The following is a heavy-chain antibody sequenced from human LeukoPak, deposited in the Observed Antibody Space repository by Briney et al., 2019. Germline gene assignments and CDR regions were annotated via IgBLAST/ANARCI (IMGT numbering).Heavy chain of an antibody. Sequence: GGSLRLSCAASGFTFDDYAMHWVRQAPGKGLEWVSLISWDGGSTYYADSVKGRFTISRDNSKNSLYLQMNGLRAEDTALYYCAKDMLSYYDFWSGITGIDYWGQGTLVTVSS. CDR1: GFTFDDYA. V-gene: IGHV3-43D*04. D-gene: IGHD3-3*01. CDR3: AKDMLSYYDFWSGITGIDY. J-gene: IGHJ4*02. CDR2: ISWDGGST.